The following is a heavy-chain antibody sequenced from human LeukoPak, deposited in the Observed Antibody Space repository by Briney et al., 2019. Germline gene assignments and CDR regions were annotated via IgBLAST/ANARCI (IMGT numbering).Heavy chain of an antibody. CDR1: GDSISSSSYY. D-gene: IGHD4-23*01. J-gene: IGHJ6*02. CDR3: ARGGGNSGGLIIYYYYYYGMDV. CDR2: ISYSGTT. V-gene: IGHV4-39*01. Sequence: SETLSLTCTVSGDSISSSSYYWGWIRQPPGKGLEWIGNISYSGTTHYSPSLKSRVTISVDTSKNQFSLKLSSVTAADTAVYYCARGGGNSGGLIIYYYYYYGMDVWGQGTTVTVSS.